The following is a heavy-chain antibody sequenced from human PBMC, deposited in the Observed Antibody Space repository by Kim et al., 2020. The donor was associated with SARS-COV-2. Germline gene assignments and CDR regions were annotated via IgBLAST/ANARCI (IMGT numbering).Heavy chain of an antibody. CDR1: GYSFSSYW. CDR2: VYPANSDT. D-gene: IGHD3-22*01. J-gene: IGHJ4*02. Sequence: GESLKISCKGSGSGYSFSSYWIGGVRQKPGKGLEWMGTVYPANSDTRYSPSFEGQVTMSVDKSINTAYLQWSSLKASDTAMYYCARFYYASSAVAAALRRHIDYWGQGTLVTVTS. V-gene: IGHV5-51*01. CDR3: ARFYYASSAVAAALRRHIDY.